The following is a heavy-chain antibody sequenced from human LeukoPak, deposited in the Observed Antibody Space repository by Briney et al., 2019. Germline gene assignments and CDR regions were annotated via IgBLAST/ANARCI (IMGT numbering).Heavy chain of an antibody. Sequence: SETLSLTCGVSGGSITQTNYWTWVRQPPGKGLEWIGEVNLQGSTNYNPSLMGRVAISVDKPENQFSLKLCSVTAADTAVYYCARALGSGSSFDYWGQGTLVTVSS. J-gene: IGHJ4*02. CDR2: VNLQGST. CDR1: GGSITQTNY. CDR3: ARALGSGSSFDY. V-gene: IGHV4-4*02. D-gene: IGHD3-10*01.